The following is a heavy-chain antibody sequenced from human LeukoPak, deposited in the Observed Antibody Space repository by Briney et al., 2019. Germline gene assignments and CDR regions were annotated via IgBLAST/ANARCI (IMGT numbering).Heavy chain of an antibody. CDR1: GGSFSGYY. CDR3: ARAYYDLWSGYQFDY. D-gene: IGHD3-3*01. CDR2: ISHSGST. J-gene: IGHJ4*02. V-gene: IGHV4-34*01. Sequence: PSETLSLTCAVYGGSFSGYYWSWIRQPPGKGLEWIGEISHSGSTNYNPSLKSRVTISVDTSKNQFSLKLSSVTAADTAVYYCARAYYDLWSGYQFDYWGQGTLVTVSS.